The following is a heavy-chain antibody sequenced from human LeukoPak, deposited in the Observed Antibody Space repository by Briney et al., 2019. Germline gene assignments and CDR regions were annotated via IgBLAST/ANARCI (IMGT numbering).Heavy chain of an antibody. CDR2: VSGSGGGT. J-gene: IGHJ4*02. CDR3: ANLRGRGAYACSGASCYSY. Sequence: PGESLSLSCEASGFTFSRYAMSWVRQAPGKGLEWVSDVSGSGGGTYYTDSVKGRFTISRDNSKNTLFLQMNSLRVEDTAVYYCANLRGRGAYACSGASCYSYWGQGTLVTVSP. CDR1: GFTFSRYA. V-gene: IGHV3-23*01. D-gene: IGHD2-15*01.